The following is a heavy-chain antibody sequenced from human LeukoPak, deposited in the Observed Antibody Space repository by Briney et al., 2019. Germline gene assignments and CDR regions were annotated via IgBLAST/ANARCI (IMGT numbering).Heavy chain of an antibody. D-gene: IGHD6-19*01. Sequence: PSETLSLTCAVSGGSISSSYWWSWVRQPPGKGLGWIGEMYHSGSTNYNPSLKSRVTISLDNSKNQFSLKLSSVTAADTAVYYCATNSGWRFDYWGQGTLVTVSS. V-gene: IGHV4-4*02. CDR1: GGSISSSYW. CDR2: MYHSGST. CDR3: ATNSGWRFDY. J-gene: IGHJ4*02.